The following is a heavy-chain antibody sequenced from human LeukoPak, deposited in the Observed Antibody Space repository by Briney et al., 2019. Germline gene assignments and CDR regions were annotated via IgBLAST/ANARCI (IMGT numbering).Heavy chain of an antibody. V-gene: IGHV4-38-2*01. CDR2: IYHSGST. CDR3: ARHRPIVVVPAASFDP. CDR1: GYSISSGYY. J-gene: IGHJ5*02. Sequence: PSETLSLTCAVSGYSISSGYYWGWFRQPPGKGLEWMGSIYHSGSTYYNPSPKSRATISVDTSKNQSSLQLSSAPPPTTAWYNFARHRPIVVVPAASFDPWGQGTLVTVSS. D-gene: IGHD2-2*01.